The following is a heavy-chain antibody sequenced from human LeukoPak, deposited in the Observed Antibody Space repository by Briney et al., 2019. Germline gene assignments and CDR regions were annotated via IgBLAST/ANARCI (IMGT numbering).Heavy chain of an antibody. CDR3: ARAYSSALLLAFDI. V-gene: IGHV3-21*01. CDR1: GFTFSSYS. D-gene: IGHD3-22*01. J-gene: IGHJ3*02. Sequence: PGGSLRLSCAASGFTFSSYSMNWVRQAPGKGLEWVSSISSSSSYIYYADSVKGRFAISRDNAKNSLYLQMNSLRAEDTAVYYCARAYSSALLLAFDIWGQGTMVTVSS. CDR2: ISSSSSYI.